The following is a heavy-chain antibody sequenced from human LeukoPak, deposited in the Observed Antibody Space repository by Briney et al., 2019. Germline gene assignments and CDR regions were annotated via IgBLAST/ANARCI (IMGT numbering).Heavy chain of an antibody. D-gene: IGHD5-18*01. CDR3: ARERIQLSMWGSFDY. CDR2: ISSSSTYI. Sequence: GGSLRLSCAASGFTFSTYSMNWVRQAPGKGLEWVSSISSSSTYIYYADSVSGRFTISRDNAKNSLYLQMNSLRAEDTAVYYCARERIQLSMWGSFDYWGQGTLVTVSS. CDR1: GFTFSTYS. J-gene: IGHJ4*02. V-gene: IGHV3-21*06.